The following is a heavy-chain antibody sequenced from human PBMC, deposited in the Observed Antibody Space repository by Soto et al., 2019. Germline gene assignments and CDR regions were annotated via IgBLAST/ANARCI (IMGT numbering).Heavy chain of an antibody. CDR2: ISGSAGAT. CDR1: GFTFSAYA. D-gene: IGHD6-13*01. CDR3: ARQDYSTNWYLNY. Sequence: EVQLLESGGDVVQPGGSLRLSCAASGFTFSAYAMTWVRQAPGKGLEWVSVISGSAGATYYADSVKGRFTISRDNSKNTLYLQMNSLRAEDTAVYYCARQDYSTNWYLNYWGQGNLVTVSS. V-gene: IGHV3-23*01. J-gene: IGHJ4*02.